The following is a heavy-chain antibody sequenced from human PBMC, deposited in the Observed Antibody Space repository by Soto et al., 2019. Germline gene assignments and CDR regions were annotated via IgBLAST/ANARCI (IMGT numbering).Heavy chain of an antibody. CDR3: AREDVLRFLEWPRGFDP. J-gene: IGHJ5*02. CDR1: GYTFTSYD. Sequence: ASVKVSCKASGYTFTSYDINWVRQATGQGLEWMGWMNPNSGNTGYAQKFQGRVTMTRNASISTAYMELSSLRSEDTAVYYCAREDVLRFLEWPRGFDPWGQGTLVT. D-gene: IGHD3-3*01. CDR2: MNPNSGNT. V-gene: IGHV1-8*01.